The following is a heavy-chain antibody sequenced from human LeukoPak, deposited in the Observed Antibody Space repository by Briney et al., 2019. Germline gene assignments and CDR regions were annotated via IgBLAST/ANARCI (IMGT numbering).Heavy chain of an antibody. J-gene: IGHJ4*02. CDR2: INHSGSP. CDR3: TGYPVGSTGGY. CDR1: GGSISSSSHY. Sequence: PSETLSLTCTVSGGSISSSSHYWGWIRQPPGKGLEWIGTINHSGSPYYNPSLKSRVTISVDMSKSQFSLKLTSVTATDTAVYYCTGYPVGSTGGYWGQGTLVTVSS. V-gene: IGHV4-39*01. D-gene: IGHD2-8*02.